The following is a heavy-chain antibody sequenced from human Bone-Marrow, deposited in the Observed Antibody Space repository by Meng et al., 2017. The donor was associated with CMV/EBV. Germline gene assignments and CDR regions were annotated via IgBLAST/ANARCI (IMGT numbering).Heavy chain of an antibody. D-gene: IGHD1-26*01. CDR3: ARDLGSPSWGVLDY. Sequence: GGSLRLSCEASGFTFSSYAMHWVRQAPGKGLEWVAIILYDGSNKDYADSVKGRFTISRDNSKNTLYLQMNSLRAEDTAMYYCARDLGSPSWGVLDYWGQGTLVNGAS. CDR2: ILYDGSNK. V-gene: IGHV3-30-3*01. J-gene: IGHJ4*02. CDR1: GFTFSSYA.